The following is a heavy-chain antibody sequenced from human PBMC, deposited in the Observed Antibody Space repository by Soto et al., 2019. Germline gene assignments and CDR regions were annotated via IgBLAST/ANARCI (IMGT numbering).Heavy chain of an antibody. V-gene: IGHV3-15*07. CDR1: GFTFSNAW. J-gene: IGHJ4*03. CDR2: IKSKTDGGTT. Sequence: GGSLRLSCAASGFTFSNAWMNWVRQAPGKGLEWVGRIKSKTDGGTTDYAAPVKGRFTTSRDDSKNTLYLQMNSLKTEDTAVYYCTTEPVYCSSTSCYREPYWGQGTMVTVSS. CDR3: TTEPVYCSSTSCYREPY. D-gene: IGHD2-2*01.